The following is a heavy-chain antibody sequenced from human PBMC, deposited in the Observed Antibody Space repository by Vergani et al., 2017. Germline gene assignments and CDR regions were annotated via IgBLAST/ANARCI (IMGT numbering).Heavy chain of an antibody. V-gene: IGHV3-23*01. J-gene: IGHJ4*02. CDR2: ISGSGGST. Sequence: EVQLLESGGGLVQPGGSLRLSCAASGFTFSSYAMSWVRQAPGKGLEWVSAISGSGGSTYYADSVEGRFTISRDNSKNTLYLQMNSLRADDTAVYYCAXDRRWLQFGVEQYYFDNWGQGTLVTVSS. D-gene: IGHD5-24*01. CDR3: AXDRRWLQFGVEQYYFDN. CDR1: GFTFSSYA.